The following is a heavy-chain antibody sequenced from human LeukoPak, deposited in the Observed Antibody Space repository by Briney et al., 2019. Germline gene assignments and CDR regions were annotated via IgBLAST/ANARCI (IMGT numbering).Heavy chain of an antibody. J-gene: IGHJ4*02. CDR2: IIPIFGTA. D-gene: IGHD3-22*01. Sequence: SVKVSCKASGGTFSSYAISWVRQALGQGLEWMGGIIPIFGTANYAQKFQGRVTITADESTSTAYMELSSLRSEDTAVYYCARLSYYDSSGYMPPIDYWGQGTLVTVSS. CDR1: GGTFSSYA. CDR3: ARLSYYDSSGYMPPIDY. V-gene: IGHV1-69*13.